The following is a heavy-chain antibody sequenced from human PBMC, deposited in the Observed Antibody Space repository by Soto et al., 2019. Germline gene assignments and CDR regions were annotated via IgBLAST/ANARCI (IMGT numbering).Heavy chain of an antibody. D-gene: IGHD3-16*01. J-gene: IGHJ4*02. CDR2: ISWDGGTT. V-gene: IGHV3-20*01. CDR1: GCTFEDHG. Sequence: EVQLVESGGGVARPGWSLRLSCAASGCTFEDHGMSWVRQAPGKGLEWLSGISWDGGTTVYADAVKGRFTVSRNNAKSSLYLQMNSLNPGDTAFYHCARRLGDQQGCDFGGKGTRVTVSS. CDR3: ARRLGDQQGCDF.